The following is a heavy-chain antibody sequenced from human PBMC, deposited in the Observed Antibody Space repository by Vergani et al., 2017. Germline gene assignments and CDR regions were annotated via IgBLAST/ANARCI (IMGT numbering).Heavy chain of an antibody. V-gene: IGHV4-59*11. CDR3: ASDTHSGQRADR. D-gene: IGHD6-19*01. CDR2: IHYSENT. CDR1: FDSIRNLY. J-gene: IGHJ5*02. Sequence: QVQLQESGPGLVKSSETLSLTCSVSFDSIRNLYCNWIRQPPGKGLELIGSIHYSENTNYNPSLKTRVTISVDTSKNQFSLTLTSVTAADTAVYSCASDTHSGQRADRRGQGILVTVTS.